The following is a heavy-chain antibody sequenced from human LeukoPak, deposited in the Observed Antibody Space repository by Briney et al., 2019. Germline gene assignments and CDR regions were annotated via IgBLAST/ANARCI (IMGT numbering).Heavy chain of an antibody. J-gene: IGHJ5*02. Sequence: SETLSLTCTVSGGSISSSSYYWGWIRQPPGKGLEWIGSIYYSGSTYYNPSLKSRVTISVDTSKNQFSLKLSSVTAADTAVYYCARASPLGWELLKRRDWFDPWGQGTLVTVSS. D-gene: IGHD1-26*01. CDR3: ARASPLGWELLKRRDWFDP. V-gene: IGHV4-39*07. CDR2: IYYSGST. CDR1: GGSISSSSYY.